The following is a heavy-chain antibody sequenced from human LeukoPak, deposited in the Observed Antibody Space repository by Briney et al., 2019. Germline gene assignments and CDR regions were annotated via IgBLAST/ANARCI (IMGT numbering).Heavy chain of an antibody. CDR1: GGTFSSYA. CDR2: IIPILGIA. J-gene: IGHJ6*02. Sequence: GSSVKVSCKASGGTFSSYAISWARQAPGQGLEWMGRIIPILGIANYAQKFQGRVTITADKSTSTAYMELSSLRSEDTAVYYCARGITMVRGVMDPYGIDVWGQGTTVTVSS. V-gene: IGHV1-69*04. CDR3: ARGITMVRGVMDPYGIDV. D-gene: IGHD3-10*01.